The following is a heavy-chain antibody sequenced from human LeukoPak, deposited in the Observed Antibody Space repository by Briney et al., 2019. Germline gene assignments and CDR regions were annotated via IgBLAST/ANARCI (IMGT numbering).Heavy chain of an antibody. CDR3: ARLKIAARPLGWFDP. CDR1: GGSISSSSYY. Sequence: SETLSLTCTDSGGSISSSSYYWGWIRQPPGKGLEWIGSIYYSGSTYYNPSLKSRVTISVDTSKNQFSLKLSSVTAADTAVYYCARLKIAARPLGWFDPWGQGTLVTVSS. CDR2: IYYSGST. J-gene: IGHJ5*02. D-gene: IGHD6-6*01. V-gene: IGHV4-39*01.